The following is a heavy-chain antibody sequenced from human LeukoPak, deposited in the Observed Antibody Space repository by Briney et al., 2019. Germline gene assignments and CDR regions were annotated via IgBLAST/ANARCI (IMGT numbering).Heavy chain of an antibody. CDR1: GDSISSGNY. V-gene: IGHV4-38-2*02. D-gene: IGHD6-19*01. CDR2: IFHTGST. Sequence: ETLSLTCTVSGDSISSGNYWGWIRQPPGKGLEWIGSIFHTGSTYFNLSLKSRVAISVDTSRNQFSLKLSSVTAADTAVYYSWLAAYDAFDIWGQGTMVTVSS. CDR3: WLAAYDAFDI. J-gene: IGHJ3*02.